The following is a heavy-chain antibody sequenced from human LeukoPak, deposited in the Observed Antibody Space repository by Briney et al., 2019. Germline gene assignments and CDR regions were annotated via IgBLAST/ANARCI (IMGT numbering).Heavy chain of an antibody. Sequence: GGSVRLSCAASGFTFSSYAMSWVRQAPGKGLEWVSSISDRGGSTYYADSVKGRFTISRDNSKNTLYLQMSSLRAEDTAVYYCAKRSSYLDYWGQGTLVSVST. CDR2: ISDRGGST. V-gene: IGHV3-23*01. J-gene: IGHJ4*02. CDR3: AKRSSYLDY. D-gene: IGHD5/OR15-5a*01. CDR1: GFTFSSYA.